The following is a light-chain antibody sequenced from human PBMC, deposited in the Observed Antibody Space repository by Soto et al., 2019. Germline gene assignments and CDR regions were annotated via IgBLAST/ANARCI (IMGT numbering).Light chain of an antibody. J-gene: IGKJ1*01. CDR1: QGISNY. V-gene: IGKV1-27*01. CDR2: AAS. Sequence: DIQMTQSPSSLSASVGDRVTITCRAIQGISNYLAWCQQKPGKVPKLLIYAASTLQSGVPSRFSGSGSGTDFTLTISSLQTEDVANYYCQKYTSAPSWTFGQGTKV. CDR3: QKYTSAPSWT.